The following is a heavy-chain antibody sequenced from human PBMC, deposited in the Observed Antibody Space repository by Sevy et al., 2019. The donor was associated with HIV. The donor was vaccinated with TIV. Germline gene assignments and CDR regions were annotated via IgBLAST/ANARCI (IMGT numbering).Heavy chain of an antibody. Sequence: SETLSLTCGVSGASVRSGNYYWSWIRQAPGKGLEWIGNIHYRGSTNYTPSLKSRVTISVDTSKNQFSLRLISVTDADTAVYYCARVSTMVEEVTYFFDYWGQGTLVTVSS. CDR2: IHYRGST. CDR3: ARVSTMVEEVTYFFDY. J-gene: IGHJ4*02. D-gene: IGHD3-10*01. CDR1: GASVRSGNYY. V-gene: IGHV4-61*01.